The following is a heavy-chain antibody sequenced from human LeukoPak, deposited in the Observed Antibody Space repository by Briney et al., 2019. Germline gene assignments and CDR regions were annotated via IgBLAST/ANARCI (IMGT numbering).Heavy chain of an antibody. Sequence: SETLSLTCSVSGGSITSSSYYWGWIRQSPEKGLEWIGSIYYIGGTHYSPSLKSRVTISVDTSKNQFSLKLNSMTAADTAVYYCARATKGLLHLTSCNWFDPWGQGTLVTVSS. CDR2: IYYIGGT. J-gene: IGHJ5*02. CDR1: GGSITSSSYY. CDR3: ARATKGLLHLTSCNWFDP. V-gene: IGHV4-39*01. D-gene: IGHD3/OR15-3a*01.